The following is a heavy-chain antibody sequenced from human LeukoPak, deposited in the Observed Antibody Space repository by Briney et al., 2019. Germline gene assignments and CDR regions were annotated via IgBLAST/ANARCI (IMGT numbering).Heavy chain of an antibody. V-gene: IGHV3-23*01. J-gene: IGHJ6*03. CDR2: ISNSGDNT. Sequence: GGSLRLSCAASGFTFSSYAMSWVRQAPGKGPEWVSAISNSGDNTFYADSVKGRFTISRDNSQNTLYLQMNSLRPEDTAVYYCAKGAYYCGSNSCPQYYYYMDVWGKGTTVSVSS. D-gene: IGHD2-2*01. CDR1: GFTFSSYA. CDR3: AKGAYYCGSNSCPQYYYYMDV.